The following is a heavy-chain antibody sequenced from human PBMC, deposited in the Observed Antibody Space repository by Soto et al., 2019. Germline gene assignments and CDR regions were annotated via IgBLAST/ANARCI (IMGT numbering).Heavy chain of an antibody. V-gene: IGHV3-30*18. D-gene: IGHD2-15*01. J-gene: IGHJ4*02. CDR1: GFTFSSYG. CDR3: AKDRNIVVVVAPLDY. CDR2: ISYDGSNK. Sequence: QVQLVESGGGVVQPGRSLRLSCAASGFTFSSYGMHWVRQAPGKGLEWVAVISYDGSNKNYADSVKGRFTISRDNSKNTLYLQMNCLRAEDTAVYYCAKDRNIVVVVAPLDYWGKGTLVTVSS.